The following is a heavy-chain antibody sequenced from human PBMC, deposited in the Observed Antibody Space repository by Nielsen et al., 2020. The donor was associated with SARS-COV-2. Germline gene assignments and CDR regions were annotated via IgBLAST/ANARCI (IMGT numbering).Heavy chain of an antibody. CDR2: IWHDGSNK. CDR3: ARESKDTFDI. Sequence: GGSLRLSCAASAFTFSAFGMHWVRQAPGKGLEWVAVIWHDGSNKYYGDSVKGRFTISRDNSDNMLFLQMDSLRAEDAAVYYCARESKDTFDIWGQGTEVSVSS. CDR1: AFTFSAFG. V-gene: IGHV3-33*01. J-gene: IGHJ3*02.